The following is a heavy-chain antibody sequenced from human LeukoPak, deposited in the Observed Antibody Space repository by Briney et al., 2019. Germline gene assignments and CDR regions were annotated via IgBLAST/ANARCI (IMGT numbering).Heavy chain of an antibody. CDR1: GGSISSGDYY. CDR2: IYYSGST. D-gene: IGHD5-18*01. J-gene: IGHJ5*02. V-gene: IGHV4-30-4*01. Sequence: PSETLSLTCTVSGGSISSGDYYWSWIRQPPGKGLEWIRYIYYSGSTYYNPSLKSRVTISVDTSKNQFSLKLSSVTAADTAVYYCARDGEYSYGGFDPWGQGTLVTVSS. CDR3: ARDGEYSYGGFDP.